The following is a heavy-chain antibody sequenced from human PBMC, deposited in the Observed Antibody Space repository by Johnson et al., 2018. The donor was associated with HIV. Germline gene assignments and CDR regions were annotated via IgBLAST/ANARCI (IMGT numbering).Heavy chain of an antibody. D-gene: IGHD5-12*01. J-gene: IGHJ3*02. Sequence: VQLVESGGGLIQPGGSLRLSCAASGFTVSSYYMSWIRQAPGKGLELVGQVNPNGGRTYLTDSGKDRFNISRDNAKNSVYLQMNSQRAEDTAVYYCCRHSPRGYSGNDAFDIWGQGTMVTVSS. CDR3: CRHSPRGYSGNDAFDI. CDR2: NPNGGRT. V-gene: IGHV3-25*03. CDR1: GFTVSSYY.